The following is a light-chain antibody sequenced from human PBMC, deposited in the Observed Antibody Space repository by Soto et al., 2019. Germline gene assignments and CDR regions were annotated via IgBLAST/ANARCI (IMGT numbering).Light chain of an antibody. CDR2: DVS. CDR3: QQYHSYPYT. Sequence: DIQMTQSPATLSASVGDRVTITCRASQRISIWLAWYQQKPGKAPKLLIYDVSTLETGVPSRFSGGASGTEFTLTISSLQPDDFATYYCQQYHSYPYTFGQGTKLEIK. CDR1: QRISIW. V-gene: IGKV1-5*01. J-gene: IGKJ2*01.